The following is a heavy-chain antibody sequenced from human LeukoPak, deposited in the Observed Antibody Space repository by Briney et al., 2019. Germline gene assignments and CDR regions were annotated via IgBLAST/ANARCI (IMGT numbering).Heavy chain of an antibody. CDR1: GYTFTSYD. CDR2: MNPNSGNR. D-gene: IGHD3-22*01. CDR3: ARESLFEAIAGDSSGSFDY. Sequence: GASVKVSCKASGYTFTSYDINWVRQATGQGLEWMGWMNPNSGNRGYAQKFQSRVTMTRNTSISTAYMELSSLRSEDTAAYYCARESLFEAIAGDSSGSFDYWGQGTLVTVSS. V-gene: IGHV1-8*01. J-gene: IGHJ4*02.